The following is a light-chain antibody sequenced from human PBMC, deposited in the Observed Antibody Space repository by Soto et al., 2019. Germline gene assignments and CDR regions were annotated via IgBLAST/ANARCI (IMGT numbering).Light chain of an antibody. Sequence: QSVLTQPPSASGSPGQSVTISCTGTSSDVGRYNYISWYQQRPGEAPKLIIYEVSKRPSGVPDRLSGFKHGNTASLTVSGLQAEDEADYYCSSYAGNSRYVFGTGTKVTVL. CDR1: SSDVGRYNY. CDR3: SSYAGNSRYV. J-gene: IGLJ1*01. V-gene: IGLV2-8*01. CDR2: EVS.